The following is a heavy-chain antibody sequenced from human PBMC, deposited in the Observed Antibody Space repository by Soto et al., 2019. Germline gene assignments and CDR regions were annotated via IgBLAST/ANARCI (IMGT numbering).Heavy chain of an antibody. D-gene: IGHD6-13*01. CDR1: GFPFSSYG. CDR2: ISYDGSNK. Sequence: LSCAASGFPFSSYGMHWVRQAPGKGLEWVAVISYDGSNKYYADSVKGRFTISRDNSKNTLYLQMNSLRAEDTAVYYCAKDLAESSSWYTRSDAFDIWGQGTMVTVSS. CDR3: AKDLAESSSWYTRSDAFDI. V-gene: IGHV3-30*18. J-gene: IGHJ3*02.